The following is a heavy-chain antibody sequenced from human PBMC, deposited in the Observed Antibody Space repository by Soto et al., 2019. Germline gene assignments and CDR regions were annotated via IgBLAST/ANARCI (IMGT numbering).Heavy chain of an antibody. CDR1: GYTFTSYG. Sequence: ASVKVSCKASGYTFTSYGISWVRQAPGQGLEWMGWISAYNGNTNYAQKLQGRVTMTTDTSTSTAYMELRSLRSDDTAVYYCARVXCSSTSCSDYYYYGMDVWGQGTTVTVSS. V-gene: IGHV1-18*01. CDR3: ARVXCSSTSCSDYYYYGMDV. J-gene: IGHJ6*02. D-gene: IGHD2-2*01. CDR2: ISAYNGNT.